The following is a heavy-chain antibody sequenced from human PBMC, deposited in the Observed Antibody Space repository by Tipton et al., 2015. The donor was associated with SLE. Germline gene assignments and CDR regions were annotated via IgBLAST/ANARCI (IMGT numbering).Heavy chain of an antibody. CDR2: INPSGST. J-gene: IGHJ4*02. CDR1: GGSFSGYY. D-gene: IGHD1-1*01. CDR3: ARGVLRPFDY. V-gene: IGHV4-34*01. Sequence: LRLSCAVYGGSFSGYYCTWIRQPPGKGLEWIGEINPSGSTNYNPSLESRVTISLDTSKNQFSLKVSSVTAADTAVYYCARGVLRPFDYWGQGTLVTVSS.